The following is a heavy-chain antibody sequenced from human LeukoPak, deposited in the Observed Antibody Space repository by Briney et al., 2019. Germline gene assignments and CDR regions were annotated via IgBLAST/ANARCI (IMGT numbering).Heavy chain of an antibody. CDR2: IYPGDSDT. CDR1: GYSFTSHW. CDR3: ARAGNPYYYYGMDV. J-gene: IGHJ6*02. V-gene: IGHV5-51*01. Sequence: GESLKISFKGSGYSFTSHWIAWVRQMPGKGLEWMGIIYPGDSDTRYSPSFQGQVTISVDKSFNTAYLQWSSLKASDTAMYYCARAGNPYYYYGMDVWGQGTTVTVSS. D-gene: IGHD1-14*01.